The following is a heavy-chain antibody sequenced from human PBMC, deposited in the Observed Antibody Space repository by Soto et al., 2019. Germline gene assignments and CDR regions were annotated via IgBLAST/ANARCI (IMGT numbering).Heavy chain of an antibody. CDR1: GGTFSSYA. D-gene: IGHD2-15*01. V-gene: IGHV1-69*12. J-gene: IGHJ4*02. CDR2: IVPIVDTS. Sequence: QVQLVQSGAEVRQPASSVKVSCKTSGGTFSSYAISWVRQAPGQGLEWMGGIVPIVDTSTYAQKFQGRVTISADESTSTVYMELSSLRSDDTAVYYCVRVVAIPCYPDNWGQGTLVTVSS. CDR3: VRVVAIPCYPDN.